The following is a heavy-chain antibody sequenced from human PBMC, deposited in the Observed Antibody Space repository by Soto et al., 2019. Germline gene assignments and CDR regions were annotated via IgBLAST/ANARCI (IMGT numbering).Heavy chain of an antibody. J-gene: IGHJ5*02. CDR2: IYYSGST. V-gene: IGHV4-31*03. Sequence: QGQLQESGPGLVKPSQTLSLTCTVSGGSISSGGYYWSWIRQHPGKGLEWIGYIYYSGSTYYNPSLKRRVTISVDTSKTQFSLQLSSVTAADTAVYYCARDQLNYGGNYGVDPWGQGTLVTVSS. CDR1: GGSISSGGYY. CDR3: ARDQLNYGGNYGVDP. D-gene: IGHD4-17*01.